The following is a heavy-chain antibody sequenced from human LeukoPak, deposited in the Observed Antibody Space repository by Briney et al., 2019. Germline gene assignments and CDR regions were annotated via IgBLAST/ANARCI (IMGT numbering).Heavy chain of an antibody. CDR2: INHSGST. J-gene: IGHJ6*03. V-gene: IGHV4-34*01. CDR1: GVSFSGYY. Sequence: SETLSLTCAVYGVSFSGYYWSWIRQPPGKGLEWIGEINHSGSTNYNPSLKSRVTISVDTSNNHFSLKLSSVTAADTAVYYCARGLSGSYYLTYYYYMDVWGKGTTVTVSS. CDR3: ARGLSGSYYLTYYYYMDV. D-gene: IGHD3-10*01.